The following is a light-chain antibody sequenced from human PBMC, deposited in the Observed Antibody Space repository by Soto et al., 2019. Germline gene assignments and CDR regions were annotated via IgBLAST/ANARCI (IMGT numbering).Light chain of an antibody. CDR2: KAS. J-gene: IGKJ1*01. CDR3: QHYSTHSRA. CDR1: QSISAY. Sequence: DIQMTQSPSTLSASVGDRVTITCRASQSISAYLAWYQQKPGKAPKLLIYKASSLQSGVPSRFSGSGSGTEFTLTITSLQPDDFSSYSCQHYSTHSRAFGQGTKVGIK. V-gene: IGKV1-5*03.